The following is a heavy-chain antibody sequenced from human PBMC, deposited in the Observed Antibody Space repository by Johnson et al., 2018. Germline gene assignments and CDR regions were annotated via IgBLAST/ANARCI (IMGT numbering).Heavy chain of an antibody. J-gene: IGHJ3*02. Sequence: QVQLVESGGGVVQPGRSLRLSCAASGFTFSSYVIHWVRQAPGKGLEWVALIWYDGRNKYYADSVKGRFTISRDNSKNTLHLRMNSLRAEDTAGYYCVDPGRSGWPRPLNDGFAIWGQGTMVTVSS. CDR2: IWYDGRNK. CDR3: VDPGRSGWPRPLNDGFAI. D-gene: IGHD6-19*01. V-gene: IGHV3-33*01. CDR1: GFTFSSYV.